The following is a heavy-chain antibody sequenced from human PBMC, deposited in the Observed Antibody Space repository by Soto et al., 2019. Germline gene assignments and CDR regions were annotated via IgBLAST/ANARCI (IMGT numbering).Heavy chain of an antibody. CDR1: GFTFSAHA. J-gene: IGHJ4*02. CDR3: AKDLGLVGPTGAVFDN. D-gene: IGHD1-26*01. CDR2: ISGSGGKT. Sequence: EVQLLESGGGLVQPGESLTLSCAASGFTFSAHAMSWVRQAPGKGLEWVSGISGSGGKTYYADSVKGRFTISRDNSKNTLYLQMNSLRAEDTAVYYCAKDLGLVGPTGAVFDNWGQGTLVTVSS. V-gene: IGHV3-23*01.